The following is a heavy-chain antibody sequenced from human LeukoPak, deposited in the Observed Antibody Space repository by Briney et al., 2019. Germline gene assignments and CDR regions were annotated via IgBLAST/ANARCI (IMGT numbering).Heavy chain of an antibody. D-gene: IGHD3-16*01. Sequence: GGSLRLSCAASGFTFDDYAMHWVRQAPGKGLEWVSGISWNSGSIGYADSVKGRFTISRDNAKNSLYLQMNSLRAEDTAVYYCARVGLGEVFDYWGQGTLVTVSS. V-gene: IGHV3-9*01. CDR1: GFTFDDYA. J-gene: IGHJ4*02. CDR2: ISWNSGSI. CDR3: ARVGLGEVFDY.